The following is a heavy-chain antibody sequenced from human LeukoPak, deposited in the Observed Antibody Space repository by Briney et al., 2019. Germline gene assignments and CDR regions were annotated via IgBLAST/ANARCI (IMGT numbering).Heavy chain of an antibody. V-gene: IGHV1-2*06. CDR3: ARDPTPSSPRLSFFDNGFDP. CDR1: GSTFTGYY. J-gene: IGHJ5*02. D-gene: IGHD6-13*01. CDR2: SNPNSDGT. Sequence: ASVKLSCYASGSTFTGYYMHWLRDPPAQGLELMGRSNPNSDGTNSAQKFQGRVTMTRDTSISTAYMALSRLRSDDTAVYYCARDPTPSSPRLSFFDNGFDPWGQGTLVTVSS.